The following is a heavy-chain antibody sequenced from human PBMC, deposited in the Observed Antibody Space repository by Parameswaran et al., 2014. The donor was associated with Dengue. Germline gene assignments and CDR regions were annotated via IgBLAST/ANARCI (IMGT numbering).Heavy chain of an antibody. J-gene: IGHJ6*02. Sequence: WVRQAPGQRLEWMGWINAGNGNTKYSQKFQGRVTITRDTSASTAYMELSSLRSEDTAVYYCARPYYYDSSGYYGVRGYYYYGMDVWGQGTTVTVSS. D-gene: IGHD3-22*01. CDR2: INAGNGNT. V-gene: IGHV1-3*01. CDR3: ARPYYYDSSGYYGVRGYYYYGMDV.